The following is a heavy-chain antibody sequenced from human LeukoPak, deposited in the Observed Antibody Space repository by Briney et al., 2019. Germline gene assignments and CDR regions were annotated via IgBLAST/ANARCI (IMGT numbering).Heavy chain of an antibody. CDR1: GYTFTSSD. Sequence: ASVKVSCKASGYTFTSSDINWVRQATGQGPEWMGWMNPNSGNTGSAQKFQGRLTMTRNTSTRTVYMELSGLRSEDTAVYYCARGNWGYYGQSIFDYWGQGTLVTVSS. CDR2: MNPNSGNT. V-gene: IGHV1-8*01. CDR3: ARGNWGYYGQSIFDY. D-gene: IGHD3-3*01. J-gene: IGHJ4*02.